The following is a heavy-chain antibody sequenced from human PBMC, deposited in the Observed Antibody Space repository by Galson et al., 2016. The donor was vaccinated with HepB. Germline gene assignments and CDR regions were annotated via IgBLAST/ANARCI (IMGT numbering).Heavy chain of an antibody. CDR2: ISSGGRT. CDR3: ARDPPRWGDYHSSGSFDH. J-gene: IGHJ4*02. D-gene: IGHD3-22*01. Sequence: SLRLSCAASGFTVGGNDMSWVRQAPGKGLEWVSLISSGGRTHYADSVKGRFTISRDNSKNTLYLQLNSLRAEDTAVYYCARDPPRWGDYHSSGSFDHWGQGTLVTVSS. V-gene: IGHV3-66*01. CDR1: GFTVGGND.